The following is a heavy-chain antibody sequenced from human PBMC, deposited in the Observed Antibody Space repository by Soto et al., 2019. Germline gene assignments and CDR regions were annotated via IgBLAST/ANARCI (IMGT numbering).Heavy chain of an antibody. D-gene: IGHD2-21*02. Sequence: HPGGSLRLSCAASGFSFSSYGMHWVRQAPGKGLEWVAVISYDGSNKYYADSVKGRFTISRDNSKNTLYLQMNSLRAEDTAVYYCAREFVVVTATPPDYWGQGTLVTVSS. CDR2: ISYDGSNK. V-gene: IGHV3-30*03. CDR3: AREFVVVTATPPDY. J-gene: IGHJ4*02. CDR1: GFSFSSYG.